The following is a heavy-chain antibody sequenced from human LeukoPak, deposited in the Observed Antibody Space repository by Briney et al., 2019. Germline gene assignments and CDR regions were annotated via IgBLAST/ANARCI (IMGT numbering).Heavy chain of an antibody. D-gene: IGHD5-12*01. Sequence: SETLSLTCTVSGGSISSGGYYWSWIRQHPGKGLEWIVYIYYSGSTYYNPSLKSRVTISVDTSKNQFSLKLSSVTAADTAVYYCAREFTGYPPAAFDIWGQGTMVTVSS. CDR3: AREFTGYPPAAFDI. J-gene: IGHJ3*02. V-gene: IGHV4-31*03. CDR2: IYYSGST. CDR1: GGSISSGGYY.